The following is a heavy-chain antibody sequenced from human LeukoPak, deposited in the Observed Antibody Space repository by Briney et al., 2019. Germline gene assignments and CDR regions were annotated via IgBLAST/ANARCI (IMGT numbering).Heavy chain of an antibody. J-gene: IGHJ3*02. CDR1: GYTFTSYA. D-gene: IGHD3-16*02. V-gene: IGHV7-4-1*02. CDR3: ARDSVITFGGVIVHDAFDI. Sequence: ASVKVSCKASGYTFTSYAMNWVRQAPGQGLEWMGWINTNTGNPTYAQGFTGRFVFSLDTSVSTAYLQISSLKAEDTAVYYCARDSVITFGGVIVHDAFDIWGQGTMVTVSS. CDR2: INTNTGNP.